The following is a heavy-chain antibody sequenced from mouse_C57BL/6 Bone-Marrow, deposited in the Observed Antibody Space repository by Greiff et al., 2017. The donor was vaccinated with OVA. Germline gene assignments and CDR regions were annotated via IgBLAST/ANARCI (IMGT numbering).Heavy chain of an antibody. CDR1: GYTFTDYY. CDR2: INPNNGGT. D-gene: IGHD2-2*01. J-gene: IGHJ2*01. V-gene: IGHV1-26*01. CDR3: ASSPIYYGYDGSFDY. Sequence: EVQLQQSGPELVKPGASVKISCKASGYTFTDYYMNWVKQSHGKSLEWIGDINPNNGGTSYNQKFKGKATLTVDKSSSTAYMELRSLTSEDSAVYYCASSPIYYGYDGSFDYWGQGTTLTVSS.